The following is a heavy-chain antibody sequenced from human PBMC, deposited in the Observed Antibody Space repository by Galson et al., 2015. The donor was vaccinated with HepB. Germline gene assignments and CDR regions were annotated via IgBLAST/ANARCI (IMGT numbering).Heavy chain of an antibody. V-gene: IGHV3-30*04. J-gene: IGHJ6*02. CDR3: AREGCTSTSCSLYFYNAMDV. CDR1: GFTFSSYA. CDR2: ISYDGSNK. D-gene: IGHD2-2*01. Sequence: SLRLSCAASGFTFSSYAMHWVRQAPGKGLERVAVISYDGSNKYYADSGKGRFTISRDNSKNTVYLQMNSLRAEDTAVYYCAREGCTSTSCSLYFYNAMDVWGHGTTVTVSS.